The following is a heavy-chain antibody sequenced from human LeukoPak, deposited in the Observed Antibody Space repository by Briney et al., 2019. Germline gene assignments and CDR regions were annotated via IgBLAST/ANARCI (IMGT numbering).Heavy chain of an antibody. CDR1: GYTCTSYG. CDR3: AGAGTTQDPYYFDY. Sequence: ASVKVSCKASGYTCTSYGISWVRQAPGQGLEWMGWISAYNGNTNYAQKLQGRVTMTTDTSTSTAYMELRSLRSDDTAVYYCAGAGTTQDPYYFDYWGQGTLVTVSS. V-gene: IGHV1-18*01. D-gene: IGHD1-1*01. CDR2: ISAYNGNT. J-gene: IGHJ4*02.